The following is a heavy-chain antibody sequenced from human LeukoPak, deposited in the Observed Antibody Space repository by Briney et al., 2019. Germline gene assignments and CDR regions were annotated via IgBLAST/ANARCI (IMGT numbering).Heavy chain of an antibody. J-gene: IGHJ4*02. V-gene: IGHV3-72*01. CDR2: RRKKANSYTT. CDR1: GFIFSDHY. D-gene: IGHD3-10*01. CDR3: ARVSRGYYLDY. Sequence: GGSLRLSCAASGFIFSDHYMDWVRQAPGKGLEWVGRRRKKANSYTTEYAASVKGRFTISRDESKNSLCLQMNSLRTEDTAVYYCARVSRGYYLDYWGQGALVTVSS.